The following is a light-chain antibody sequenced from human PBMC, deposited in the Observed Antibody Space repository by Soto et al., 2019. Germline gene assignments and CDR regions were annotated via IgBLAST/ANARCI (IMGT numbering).Light chain of an antibody. Sequence: DIQMTRSPSSLSASVGDRVTITCRASQSVGNFLNWYQQKPGLPPKYLIYAASNLQSGVPSRFSGSGSGTDFTLTISSLQPEDFATYYCQQSYSTPRTFGGGTKV. CDR2: AAS. CDR3: QQSYSTPRT. J-gene: IGKJ4*01. CDR1: QSVGNF. V-gene: IGKV1-39*01.